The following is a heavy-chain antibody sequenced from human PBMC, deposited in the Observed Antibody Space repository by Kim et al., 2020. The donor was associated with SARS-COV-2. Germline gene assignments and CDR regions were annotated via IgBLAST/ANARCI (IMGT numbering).Heavy chain of an antibody. CDR1: GYTFTSYG. CDR2: ISAYNGNT. J-gene: IGHJ6*02. CDR3: ARGYSWRYYYYYYGMDV. V-gene: IGHV1-18*01. Sequence: ASVKVSCKASGYTFTSYGISWVRQAPGQGLEWMGWISAYNGNTNYAQKLQGRVTMTTDTSTSTAYMELRSLRSDDTAVYYCARGYSWRYYYYYYGMDVWGQGTTVTVSS. D-gene: IGHD1-1*01.